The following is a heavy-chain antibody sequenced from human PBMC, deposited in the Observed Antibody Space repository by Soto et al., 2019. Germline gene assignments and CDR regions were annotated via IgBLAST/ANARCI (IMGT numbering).Heavy chain of an antibody. CDR2: IWHHGGNK. V-gene: IGHV3-33*01. CDR1: GFTFSHYG. J-gene: IGHJ6*02. Sequence: QMQLEESGGGVVQPGRSLRLSCVASGFTFSHYGMHWVRQAPGKGLEWVAVIWHHGGNKYYADSVKGRFTISRDNARNTMSLQMDSLRGEDTGVYYCVSDETQLERRPSYGKDGWGRGPTVIVSS. CDR3: VSDETQLERRPSYGKDG. D-gene: IGHD1-1*01.